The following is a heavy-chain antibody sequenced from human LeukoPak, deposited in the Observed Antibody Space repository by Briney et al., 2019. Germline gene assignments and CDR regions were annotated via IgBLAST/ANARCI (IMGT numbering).Heavy chain of an antibody. CDR1: GFAFSDAW. Sequence: PGGSLRLSSAGSGFAFSDAWMIWVRQAPGKGLEWVGRVKSKTDGGTTDYAAPVKGRFTISRDDSRNKLYLHMNSLKSEDKAVYYCSLHTSHYYDWGQGTLVTVYS. D-gene: IGHD1-26*01. V-gene: IGHV3-15*01. CDR3: SLHTSHYYD. CDR2: VKSKTDGGTT. J-gene: IGHJ4*02.